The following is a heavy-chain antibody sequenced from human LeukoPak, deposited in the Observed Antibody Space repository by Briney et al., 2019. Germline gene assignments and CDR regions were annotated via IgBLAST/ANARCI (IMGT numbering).Heavy chain of an antibody. Sequence: SETLSLTCTVSGYSISSGYYWGWIRQPPGKGLEWIGSIYHSGSTNYNPSLKSRVTISVDTSKNQFSLKLSSVTAADTAVYYCARRTTRITMVRGKYNWFDPWGQGTLVTVSS. CDR3: ARRTTRITMVRGKYNWFDP. J-gene: IGHJ5*02. CDR2: IYHSGST. CDR1: GYSISSGYY. D-gene: IGHD3-10*01. V-gene: IGHV4-38-2*02.